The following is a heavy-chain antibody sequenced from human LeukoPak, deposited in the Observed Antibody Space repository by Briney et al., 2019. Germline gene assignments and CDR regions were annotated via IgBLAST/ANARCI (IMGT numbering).Heavy chain of an antibody. CDR3: ARGRGTTGLYYFDY. V-gene: IGHV3-48*02. CDR2: IRSSSSTI. D-gene: IGHD1-1*01. CDR1: GFTFSGSS. Sequence: GGSLRLSCAASGFTFSGSSMNWVRQAPGKGLEWLSYIRSSSSTIYYADSVKGRFTISRDNAKNSLSLQMNSLRDEDTAVYYCARGRGTTGLYYFDYWGQGILVTVSS. J-gene: IGHJ4*02.